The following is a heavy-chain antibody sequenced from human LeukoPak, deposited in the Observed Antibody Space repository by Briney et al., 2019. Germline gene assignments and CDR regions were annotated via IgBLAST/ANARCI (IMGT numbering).Heavy chain of an antibody. V-gene: IGHV4-34*01. J-gene: IGHJ2*01. CDR1: GGSFSGYY. CDR3: ARGPDYWYFDL. Sequence: SETLSLTCAVYGGSFSGYYWSWIRQPPGKGLEWIGEINHSGSTNYNPSLKSRVTISVDTSKNQFSLKLSSVTAVDTAVYYCARGPDYWYFDLWGRGTLVTVSS. CDR2: INHSGST.